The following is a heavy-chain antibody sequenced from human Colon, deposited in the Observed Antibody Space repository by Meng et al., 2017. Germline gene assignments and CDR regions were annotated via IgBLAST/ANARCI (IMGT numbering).Heavy chain of an antibody. CDR2: IYYSGST. Sequence: SETLSLTCTVSGGSISSYYWSWIRQPPGKGLEWIGYIYYSGSTNNNPSLKSRVTISVDTSKNQFSLKPSSVTAAGTAVYYCARVRSSNWGLDYWGQGTLVTVSS. CDR1: GGSISSYY. J-gene: IGHJ4*02. D-gene: IGHD6-13*01. V-gene: IGHV4-59*01. CDR3: ARVRSSNWGLDY.